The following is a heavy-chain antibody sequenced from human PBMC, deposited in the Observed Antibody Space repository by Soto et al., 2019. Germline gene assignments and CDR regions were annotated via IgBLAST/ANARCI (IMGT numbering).Heavy chain of an antibody. V-gene: IGHV1-2*04. CDR1: GYTFTGYY. CDR3: ARGGMYSSSWYGY. D-gene: IGHD6-13*01. CDR2: INPNSGGT. Sequence: QVQLVQSGAEVKKPGASVKVSRKASGYTFTGYYMHWVRQAPGQGLEWMGWINPNSGGTIYAQKFQGWVTMTRDTSISTAYMELSRLRSDDTAVYYCARGGMYSSSWYGYWGQGTLVTVSS. J-gene: IGHJ4*02.